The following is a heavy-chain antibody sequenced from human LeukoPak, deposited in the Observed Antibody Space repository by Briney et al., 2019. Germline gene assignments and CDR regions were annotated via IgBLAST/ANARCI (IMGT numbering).Heavy chain of an antibody. CDR1: GYTFTGYY. J-gene: IGHJ4*02. CDR2: INPNSGGT. D-gene: IGHD6-19*01. V-gene: IGHV1-2*02. Sequence: ASVKVSCKASGYTFTGYYIHWVRQAPGQGLEWMGWINPNSGGTNNAQKFQGRVTMTRDTSISTAYMELSRLRSDDTAVYYRARVLFYSSGNKSNRVDYWGQGTLVTVSS. CDR3: ARVLFYSSGNKSNRVDY.